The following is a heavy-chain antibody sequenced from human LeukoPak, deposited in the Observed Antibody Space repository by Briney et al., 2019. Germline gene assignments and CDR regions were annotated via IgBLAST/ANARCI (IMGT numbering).Heavy chain of an antibody. CDR2: IYYTGRT. CDR1: GGSIDPFY. Sequence: SETLSLTCTVSGGSIDPFYWSWIRQSPGRGLEWIGYIYYTGRTRYNPSLTSRITISLDTSKNQFSLNLNSVTAADTAVYYCTRVRAAGTSDYWGQGTLVTVSS. CDR3: TRVRAAGTSDY. D-gene: IGHD2-2*01. V-gene: IGHV4-59*01. J-gene: IGHJ4*02.